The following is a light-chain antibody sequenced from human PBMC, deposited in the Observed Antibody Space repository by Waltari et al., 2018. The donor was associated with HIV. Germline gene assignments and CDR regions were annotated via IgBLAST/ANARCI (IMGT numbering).Light chain of an antibody. CDR3: CSYGSSATFVV. Sequence: QSALTQPASVSGSPGQSITLSCTETSSGAENSNLVSWFQHFRGKAPKLLIYEVTKRPSGISSRFSGSKSGNTASLTIFDLQAEDEATYYCCSYGSSATFVVFGGGTRVTV. J-gene: IGLJ2*01. CDR1: SSGAENSNL. V-gene: IGLV2-23*02. CDR2: EVT.